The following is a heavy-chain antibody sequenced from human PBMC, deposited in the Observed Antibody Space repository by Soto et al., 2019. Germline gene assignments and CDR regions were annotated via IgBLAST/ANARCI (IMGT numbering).Heavy chain of an antibody. Sequence: PGGSLRLSCAASGFTFSSYAMHWVRQAPGKGLEWVAVISYDGSNKYYADSVKGRFTISRDKAKNSLYLQMNSLRPEDTAFYYCVKDKLYSNYEHYFDHWGQGTLVTVSS. J-gene: IGHJ4*02. V-gene: IGHV3-30-3*01. CDR3: VKDKLYSNYEHYFDH. CDR2: ISYDGSNK. D-gene: IGHD4-4*01. CDR1: GFTFSSYA.